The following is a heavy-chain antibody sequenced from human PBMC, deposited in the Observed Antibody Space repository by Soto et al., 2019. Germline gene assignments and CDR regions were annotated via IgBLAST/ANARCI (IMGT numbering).Heavy chain of an antibody. CDR3: ARVSTAYYYFDY. CDR2: IIPILGIA. D-gene: IGHD2-8*01. Sequence: QVQLVQSGAEVKKPGSSVKVSCKASGGTFSSYTISWVRQAPGQGLEWMGRIIPILGIANYAQKFKGRVTITADKSTSTAYMELSSLRAEDTAVYYCARVSTAYYYFDYWGQGTLVTVSA. J-gene: IGHJ4*02. CDR1: GGTFSSYT. V-gene: IGHV1-69*02.